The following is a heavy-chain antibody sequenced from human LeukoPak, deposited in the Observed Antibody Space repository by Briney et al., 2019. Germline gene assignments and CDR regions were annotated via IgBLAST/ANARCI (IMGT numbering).Heavy chain of an antibody. V-gene: IGHV3-30*18. J-gene: IGHJ5*02. CDR3: AKTLADP. Sequence: GRSLRLSCAASGFTFSSYGMHWVRQAPGKGLEWVAVISYDGSNKYYADSVKGRFTISRDNSKNTLYLQMNSLRAEDTAVYYCAKTLADPWGQGTLVTVSS. CDR2: ISYDGSNK. CDR1: GFTFSSYG.